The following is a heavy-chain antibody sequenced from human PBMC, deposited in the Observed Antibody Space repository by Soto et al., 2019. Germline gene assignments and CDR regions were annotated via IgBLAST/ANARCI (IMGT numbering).Heavy chain of an antibody. CDR2: IYYSGST. V-gene: IGHV4-31*03. J-gene: IGHJ4*02. D-gene: IGHD3-22*01. CDR1: GGSISSGGYY. CDR3: AREPPRRGHYYHSSGSQHPGY. Sequence: SETLSLTCTVSGGSISSGGYYWSWIRQHPGKGLEWIGYIYYSGSTYYNPSLKSRVTISVDTSKNQFSLKLSSVTAPDTAVYYCAREPPRRGHYYHSSGSQHPGYLGQGTLVAVSS.